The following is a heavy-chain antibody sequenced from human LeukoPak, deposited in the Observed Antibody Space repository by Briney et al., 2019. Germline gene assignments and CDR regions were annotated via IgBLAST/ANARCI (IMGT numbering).Heavy chain of an antibody. CDR3: ASPAGSSSWYTFDY. J-gene: IGHJ4*02. Sequence: PGGSLRLSCAASGFTFSSYTMNWVRQAPGKGLGWVSSISTSSSYIYYGDSVKGRFTISRDNAKNSLYLQMNSLRAEDTAVYYCASPAGSSSWYTFDYWGQGTLVTVSS. CDR2: ISTSSSYI. D-gene: IGHD6-13*01. V-gene: IGHV3-21*01. CDR1: GFTFSSYT.